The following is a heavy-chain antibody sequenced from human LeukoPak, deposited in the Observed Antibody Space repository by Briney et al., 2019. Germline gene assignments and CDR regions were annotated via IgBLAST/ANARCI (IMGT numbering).Heavy chain of an antibody. CDR1: DDSVSDYY. Sequence: SETLSLTCSVSDDSVSDYYWNWIRQPPGRGPEWIGYVHDSGRTSYNPSLKSRVTISLDTSMSHLSLNLRSVTSADTAVYYCAAGRDPYKTGHWGPGVLVTVFS. D-gene: IGHD1-1*01. J-gene: IGHJ4*02. V-gene: IGHV4-59*02. CDR3: AAGRDPYKTGH. CDR2: VHDSGRT.